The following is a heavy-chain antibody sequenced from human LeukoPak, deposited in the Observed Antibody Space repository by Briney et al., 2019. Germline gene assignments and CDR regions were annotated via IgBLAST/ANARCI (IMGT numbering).Heavy chain of an antibody. J-gene: IGHJ4*02. Sequence: PSETLSLTCTVSGGSISSYYWSWIRQPPGKGLEWIGYIYYSGSTNYNPSLKSRVTISVDTSKNQFSLKLSSVTAADTAVYYCARLFRDYVWGSYRYSYFDYWGQGTLVTVSS. V-gene: IGHV4-59*01. CDR3: ARLFRDYVWGSYRYSYFDY. CDR1: GGSISSYY. CDR2: IYYSGST. D-gene: IGHD3-16*02.